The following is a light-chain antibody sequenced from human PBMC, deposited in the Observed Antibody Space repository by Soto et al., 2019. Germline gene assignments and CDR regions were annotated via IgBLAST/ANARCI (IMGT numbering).Light chain of an antibody. CDR1: SSDVGGHNY. CDR2: EVR. V-gene: IGLV2-14*01. Sequence: QSALTQPASVSGSPGQSITISCTGTSSDVGGHNYVSWYQQNPGKAPKLMIYEVRNRPSGVSNRFSGSRSGNTAYLTISGLQPEDEADYYCCSYTSSTTLVFGGGTKLTVL. J-gene: IGLJ2*01. CDR3: CSYTSSTTLV.